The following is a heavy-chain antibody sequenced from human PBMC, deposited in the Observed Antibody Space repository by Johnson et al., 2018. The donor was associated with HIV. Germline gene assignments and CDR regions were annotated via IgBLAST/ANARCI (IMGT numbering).Heavy chain of an antibody. D-gene: IGHD4-23*01. CDR3: ARSSTVVSPHDI. CDR2: IGSAGDT. V-gene: IGHV3-13*01. J-gene: IGHJ3*02. Sequence: VQLVESGGGLVQPGGSLRLSCAASGFTLSSYDMHWVRQGTGKRLEWVSAIGSAGDTYYPGSVKGRFTISRDNSKNTLYLQMNSLRAEDTAVYYCARSSTVVSPHDIWGQGTMVTVSS. CDR1: GFTLSSYD.